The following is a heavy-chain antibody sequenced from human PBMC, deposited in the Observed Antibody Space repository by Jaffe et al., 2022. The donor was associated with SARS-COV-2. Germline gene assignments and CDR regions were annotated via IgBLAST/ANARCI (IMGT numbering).Heavy chain of an antibody. Sequence: EVQLVESGGGLVKPGGSLRLSCAASGFTFSSYSMNWVRQAPGKGLEWVSSISSSSSYIYYADSVKGRFTISRDNAKNSLYLQMNSLRAEDTAVYYCARVRYSSSWYSGWYFDLWGRGTLVTVSS. CDR2: ISSSSSYI. D-gene: IGHD6-13*01. J-gene: IGHJ2*01. CDR1: GFTFSSYS. V-gene: IGHV3-21*01. CDR3: ARVRYSSSWYSGWYFDL.